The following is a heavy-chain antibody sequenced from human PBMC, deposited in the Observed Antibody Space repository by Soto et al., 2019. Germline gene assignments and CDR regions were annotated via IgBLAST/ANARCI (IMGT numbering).Heavy chain of an antibody. CDR1: GYTFTSYY. D-gene: IGHD3-3*01. Sequence: ASVKVSCKASGYTFTSYYMHWVRQAPGQGLEWMGIINPSGGSTSYAQKFQGRVTMTRDTSTSTVYMELSSLRSEDTAVYYCARGSDYDFWSANWFDPWGQGTLVTVSS. CDR2: INPSGGST. J-gene: IGHJ5*02. V-gene: IGHV1-46*01. CDR3: ARGSDYDFWSANWFDP.